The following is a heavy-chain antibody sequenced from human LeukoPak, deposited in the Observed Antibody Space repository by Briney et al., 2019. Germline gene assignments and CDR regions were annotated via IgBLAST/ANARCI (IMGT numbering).Heavy chain of an antibody. J-gene: IGHJ4*02. CDR2: INSDGSWT. V-gene: IGHV3-74*01. CDR3: VSFYETY. CDR1: GNYW. Sequence: GGSLRLSCAASGNYWMHWVRQAPGKGLVWVSHINSDGSWTSYADSAKGRFTISKDNAKNTVYVQMNSLRAEDTAVHYCVSFYETYWGRGTLDTVSS. D-gene: IGHD2/OR15-2a*01.